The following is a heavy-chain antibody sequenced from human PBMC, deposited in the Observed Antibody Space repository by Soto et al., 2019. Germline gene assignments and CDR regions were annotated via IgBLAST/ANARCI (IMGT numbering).Heavy chain of an antibody. J-gene: IGHJ5*02. Sequence: QVQLVESGGGVVQPGRSLRLSCVASGFTFSNNGIHWVRQAPGKGLEWVAVISSDGSKKYYADSVKGRFTISRDNSKNTLYLQMNSLGAEDTAVYYCAMDFDGGSSRFDPWGRGTLVTVSS. V-gene: IGHV3-30*03. CDR3: AMDFDGGSSRFDP. CDR1: GFTFSNNG. CDR2: ISSDGSKK. D-gene: IGHD2-15*01.